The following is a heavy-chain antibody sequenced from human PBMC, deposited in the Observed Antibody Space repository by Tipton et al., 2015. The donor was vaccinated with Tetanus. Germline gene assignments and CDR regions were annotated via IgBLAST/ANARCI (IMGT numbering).Heavy chain of an antibody. D-gene: IGHD5-24*01. CDR2: ISSSGSTV. J-gene: IGHJ4*02. CDR3: TRHRRGDGYNLGAY. V-gene: IGHV3-48*03. CDR1: GFTFSTYE. Sequence: PLRLSCETSGFTFSTYEMNWVRQAPGKGLEWVSYISSSGSTVYYADSVKGRFTFSRNNAKKSLYLQMNNLRVEDTAVYYCTRHRRGDGYNLGAYWGPGTLVTVSS.